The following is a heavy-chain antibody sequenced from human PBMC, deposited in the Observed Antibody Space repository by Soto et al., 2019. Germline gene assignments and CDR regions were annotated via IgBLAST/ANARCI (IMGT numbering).Heavy chain of an antibody. D-gene: IGHD6-13*01. Sequence: GGSLRLSCAASGFTFSSYAMSWVSQAPGKGLEWVSAISGSGSTIYYADSVKGRFTISRDNAKNSLYLQMNSLRAEDTAVYYCARVSSDSSSWDMDVWGKGTTVTVSS. V-gene: IGHV3-23*01. CDR1: GFTFSSYA. CDR2: ISGSGSTI. CDR3: ARVSSDSSSWDMDV. J-gene: IGHJ6*03.